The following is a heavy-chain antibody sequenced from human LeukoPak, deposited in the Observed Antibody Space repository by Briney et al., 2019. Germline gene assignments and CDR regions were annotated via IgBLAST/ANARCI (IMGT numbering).Heavy chain of an antibody. V-gene: IGHV4-59*01. D-gene: IGHD3-10*01. CDR3: ARGKRFITMVRGVIEPAFDY. Sequence: PSETLSLTCTVSGGSISSYYWSWIRQPPGKGLEWIGYIYYSGSTSYNPSLKSRVTISVDTSKNQFSLKLSSVTAADTAVYYCARGKRFITMVRGVIEPAFDYWGQGTLVTVSS. J-gene: IGHJ4*02. CDR2: IYYSGST. CDR1: GGSISSYY.